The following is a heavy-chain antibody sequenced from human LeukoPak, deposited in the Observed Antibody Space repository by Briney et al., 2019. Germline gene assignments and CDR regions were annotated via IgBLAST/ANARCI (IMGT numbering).Heavy chain of an antibody. J-gene: IGHJ4*02. CDR1: GFTVSSNY. Sequence: PGGSLRLSCAASGFTVSSNYMTWVRQAPGKGLDWVSVIYSGGSTDYADSVKGRFTISRDSSKNTLYLQMNSLRAEDTAVYYCARDYGEGGYYFDYWGQGTLVTVSS. D-gene: IGHD4-17*01. V-gene: IGHV3-53*01. CDR3: ARDYGEGGYYFDY. CDR2: IYSGGST.